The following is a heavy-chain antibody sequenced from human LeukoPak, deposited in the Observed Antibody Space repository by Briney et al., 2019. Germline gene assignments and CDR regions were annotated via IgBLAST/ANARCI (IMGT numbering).Heavy chain of an antibody. Sequence: ASVKVSCKASGGTFSSYAISWVRQAPGQGLEWMGGIIPIFGTANYAQKFQGRVTITADESTSTAYMELSSLRSEDTAVYYCARDRRRYGDPSYYFDYWGQGTLVTVSS. J-gene: IGHJ4*02. CDR1: GGTFSSYA. CDR2: IIPIFGTA. D-gene: IGHD4-17*01. CDR3: ARDRRRYGDPSYYFDY. V-gene: IGHV1-69*13.